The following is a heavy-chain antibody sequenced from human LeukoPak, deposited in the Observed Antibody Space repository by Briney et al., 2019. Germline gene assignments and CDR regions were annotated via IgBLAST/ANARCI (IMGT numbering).Heavy chain of an antibody. V-gene: IGHV3-7*01. CDR2: IKQDGSEK. J-gene: IGHJ4*02. CDR3: AGQKDPRPIDF. Sequence: GGSLRLSCVASGFTFSNYWMSWVRQAPGKGLEWVANIKQDGSEKYYVDFVKGRFTISRDNAKNSLYLQMNTLRGEDTAVYYCAGQKDPRPIDFWGQGTLVTVSS. CDR1: GFTFSNYW.